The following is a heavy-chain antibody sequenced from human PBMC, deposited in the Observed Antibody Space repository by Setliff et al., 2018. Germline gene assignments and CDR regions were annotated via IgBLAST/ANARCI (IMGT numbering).Heavy chain of an antibody. V-gene: IGHV4-59*01. D-gene: IGHD3-22*01. Sequence: KTSETLSLTCTVSGGSISSYYWSWIRQPPGKGLEWIGYIYYSGSTNYNPSLKSRVTISKDDTKKYLADSVKGRFTISRDSSRNTVDLQMSSLRPEDTALYYCARSTETFSGEDFYFFYYMDVWGKGTTVTVSS. J-gene: IGHJ6*03. CDR3: TVDLQMSSLRPEDTALYYCARSTETFSGEDFYFFYYMDV. CDR2: IYYSGST. CDR1: GGSISSYY.